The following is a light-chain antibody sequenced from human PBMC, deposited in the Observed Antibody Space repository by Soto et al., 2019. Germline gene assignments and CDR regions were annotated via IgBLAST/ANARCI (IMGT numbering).Light chain of an antibody. CDR1: QSVSSH. J-gene: IGKJ1*01. V-gene: IGKV3-20*01. CDR2: GAS. CDR3: QQYGSSPTWT. Sequence: EIVLTQSPGTLSLSPGEGATVSCRASQSVSSHLAWYQHKPGQAPRLLIYGASSRATGIPDRFSGSGSGTDFTLTISRLEPEDFAVYYCQQYGSSPTWTFGQGTKVDI.